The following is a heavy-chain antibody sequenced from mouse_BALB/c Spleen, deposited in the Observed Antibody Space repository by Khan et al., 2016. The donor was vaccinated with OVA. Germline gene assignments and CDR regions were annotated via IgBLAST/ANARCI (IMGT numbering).Heavy chain of an antibody. CDR2: IYPGTDNS. V-gene: IGHV1-76*01. D-gene: IGHD1-1*02. CDR3: SREEAWYHFDH. Sequence: QVQLQQSGAELVRPGASVKLSCKTSGYIFTTYWIHWVKQRSGQGLEWIARIYPGTDNSYYNEKFKDKATLSAAKSSRTAYMQLSSLKSEDSDVFFWSREEAWYHFDHGGQGTTITVSS. J-gene: IGHJ2*01. CDR1: GYIFTTYW.